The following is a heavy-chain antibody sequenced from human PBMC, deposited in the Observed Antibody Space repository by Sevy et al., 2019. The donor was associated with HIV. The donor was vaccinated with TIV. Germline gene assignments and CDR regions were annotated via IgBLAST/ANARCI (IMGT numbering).Heavy chain of an antibody. V-gene: IGHV3-7*01. CDR2: INQGGSQE. D-gene: IGHD2-2*01. Sequence: GGSLRLSCAASGLTFSTYWMTWVRQAPGKGLEWVANINQGGSQEYYVDSVKGRFTISRDNAKNSLYLQINSLRAEDTAVYYCATILPAGVPAEYFQHWGQGTLVTVSS. CDR1: GLTFSTYW. J-gene: IGHJ1*01. CDR3: ATILPAGVPAEYFQH.